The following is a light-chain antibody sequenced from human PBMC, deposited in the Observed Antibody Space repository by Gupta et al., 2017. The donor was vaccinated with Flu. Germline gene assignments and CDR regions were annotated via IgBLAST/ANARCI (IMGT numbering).Light chain of an antibody. V-gene: IGKV1-12*01. CDR1: QGISSW. CDR3: QQSTSFPLT. Sequence: DVETPQSPSSVSASVGDRVTTTCRASQGISSWLAGYQQKPGKAPKLLIYAASSVESGVPSRFSGSGSGTDFTLTISSLQPEDFADYYCQQSTSFPLTFGGGTKVEIK. CDR2: AAS. J-gene: IGKJ4*01.